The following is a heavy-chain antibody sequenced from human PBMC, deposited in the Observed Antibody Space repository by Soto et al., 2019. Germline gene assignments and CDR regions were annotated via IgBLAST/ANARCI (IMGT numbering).Heavy chain of an antibody. CDR3: GRQKTGGRYADYVAD. J-gene: IGHJ4*02. V-gene: IGHV4-38-2*01. CDR2: MYHIECI. D-gene: IGHD4-17*01. CDR1: GYSISSGHY. Sequence: SETLSLTCAVSGYSISSGHYSGSLREPRGKGREWIGYMYHIECIYDHPPLQSRVTISMDTYKNKFSLKLTSVTAADTAVYYCGRQKTGGRYADYVADWGQGTLVTVSS.